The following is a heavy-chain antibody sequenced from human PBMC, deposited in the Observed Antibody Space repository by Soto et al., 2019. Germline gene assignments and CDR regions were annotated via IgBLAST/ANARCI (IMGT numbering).Heavy chain of an antibody. CDR2: IYYSGST. J-gene: IGHJ4*02. CDR3: SRWDEYYDSGLGY. Sequence: PSETLSLTCTFSCGSIISGGYYWSWIRQHRGKGLEWIGYIYYSGSTYYNPSLKSRVTISVDTSKNQFSLQLSSVTAADTAVYYCSRWDEYYDSGLGYWGQGTLVTVSS. D-gene: IGHD3-22*01. V-gene: IGHV4-31*03. CDR1: CGSIISGGYY.